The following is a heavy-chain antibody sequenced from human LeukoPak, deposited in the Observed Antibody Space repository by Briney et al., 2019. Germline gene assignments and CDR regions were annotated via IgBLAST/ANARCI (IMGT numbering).Heavy chain of an antibody. CDR1: GFTFSSYW. CDR2: IKQDGSEK. V-gene: IGHV3-7*01. J-gene: IGHJ4*02. CDR3: ARVQWELRGVGSYFDY. D-gene: IGHD1-26*01. Sequence: GGSLRLSCAASGFTFSSYWMSWVLQAPGKGLEWLANIKQDGSEKYYVDSVKGRFTISRDNAKNSLYLQMNSLRAEDTAVYYCARVQWELRGVGSYFDYWGQGTLVTVSS.